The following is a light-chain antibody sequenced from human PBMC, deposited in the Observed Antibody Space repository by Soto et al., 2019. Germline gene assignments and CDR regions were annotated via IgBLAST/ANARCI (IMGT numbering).Light chain of an antibody. CDR3: CSYTTSNTRQIV. J-gene: IGLJ1*01. V-gene: IGLV2-14*01. CDR2: DVS. Sequence: LTQPASVSGSPGQSITISCTGTSSDVGGYNYVSWYQQQPGKAPKFMIYDVSNRPSGVSNRFSGSKSGNTASLTISGLQAEDEADYYCCSYTTSNTRQIVFVTGTKVTVL. CDR1: SSDVGGYNY.